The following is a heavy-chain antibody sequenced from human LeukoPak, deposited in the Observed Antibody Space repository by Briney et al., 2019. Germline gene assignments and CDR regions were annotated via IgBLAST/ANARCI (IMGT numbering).Heavy chain of an antibody. D-gene: IGHD6-19*01. CDR2: ISHDGKVK. CDR3: AKEDLTYRSGWYWAC. V-gene: IGHV3-33*05. CDR1: GFTFSSYG. J-gene: IGHJ4*02. Sequence: PGGSLRLSCAASGFTFSSYGMHWVRQAPGKGLEWVAVISHDGKVKYYADSAKGRFTVSRDNSKNTLYLQMNSLRAEDTAVYYCAKEDLTYRSGWYWACWGQGTLVTVSS.